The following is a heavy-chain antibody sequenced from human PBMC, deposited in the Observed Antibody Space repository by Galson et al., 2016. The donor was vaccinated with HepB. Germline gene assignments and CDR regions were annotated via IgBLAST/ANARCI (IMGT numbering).Heavy chain of an antibody. CDR2: VSYDGRDK. V-gene: IGHV3-30*18. CDR1: GFTFLSYA. CDR3: AKDAGAQDYFDC. J-gene: IGHJ4*02. Sequence: SLRLSCAASGFTFLSYAMHWVRQTPGKGLEWVAVVSYDGRDKNYTDSVKGRFLISRDNSKSTLYLELNSLRAEDTAVYYCAKDAGAQDYFDCWGQGTLVAVTS.